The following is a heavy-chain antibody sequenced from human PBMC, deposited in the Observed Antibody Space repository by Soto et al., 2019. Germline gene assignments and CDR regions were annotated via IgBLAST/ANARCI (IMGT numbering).Heavy chain of an antibody. D-gene: IGHD6-13*01. J-gene: IGHJ4*02. Sequence: PGGSLRLSNASSGFTFSSYAISWVRQAPGKGLEWVSAISGSGDKTYYADSVKGRFTISRDNSKNTLYLQMNSLRAEDTAVYYCAKDGKIAAAGTWVKYFDYWGQGTLVTVSS. CDR2: ISGSGDKT. CDR1: GFTFSSYA. CDR3: AKDGKIAAAGTWVKYFDY. V-gene: IGHV3-23*01.